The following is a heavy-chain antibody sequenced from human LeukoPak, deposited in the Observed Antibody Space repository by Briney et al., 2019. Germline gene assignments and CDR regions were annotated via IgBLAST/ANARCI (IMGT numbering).Heavy chain of an antibody. V-gene: IGHV3-64D*06. D-gene: IGHD3-22*01. CDR2: ISRNGDST. CDR1: GFTFSSYA. J-gene: IGHJ4*02. CDR3: VVYDTSGYLTDY. Sequence: PGGSLRLSCSASGFTFSSYAMHWVRQAPGKGLEYVSAISRNGDSTYYADSVKGRFTISRDISRNTLYLQMSSLRAEDTAVYYCVVYDTSGYLTDYWGQETQVTVSS.